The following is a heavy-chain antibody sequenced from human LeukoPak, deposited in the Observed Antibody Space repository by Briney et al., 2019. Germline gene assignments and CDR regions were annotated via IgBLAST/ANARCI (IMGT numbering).Heavy chain of an antibody. Sequence: GGSLRLSCAASGFTFSSYWMSWVRQAPGKGLEWVANIKQGGSEKYYVDSVKGRFTISRDNAKNSLYLQMNSLRAEDTAVYFCAREGSGYYIDHWGQGTLVTVSS. J-gene: IGHJ4*02. CDR2: IKQGGSEK. CDR1: GFTFSSYW. CDR3: AREGSGYYIDH. D-gene: IGHD3-22*01. V-gene: IGHV3-7*01.